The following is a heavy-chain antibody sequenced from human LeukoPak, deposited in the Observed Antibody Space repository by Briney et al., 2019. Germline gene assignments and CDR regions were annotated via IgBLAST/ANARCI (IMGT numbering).Heavy chain of an antibody. CDR1: GYTFTGYY. Sequence: ASVKVSCKASGYTFTGYYMHWVRQAPGQGLEWMGWINPNSGGTNYAQKFQGRVTMTRDMSISTAYMELSRLRSDDTAVYYCARGFDVLLWFGEFTHDPWGQRTLVTVSS. V-gene: IGHV1-2*02. J-gene: IGHJ5*02. D-gene: IGHD3-10*01. CDR2: INPNSGGT. CDR3: ARGFDVLLWFGEFTHDP.